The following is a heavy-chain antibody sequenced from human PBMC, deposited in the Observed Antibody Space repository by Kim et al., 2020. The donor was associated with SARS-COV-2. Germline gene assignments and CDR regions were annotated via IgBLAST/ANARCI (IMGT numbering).Heavy chain of an antibody. V-gene: IGHV4-39*02. D-gene: IGHD6-13*01. CDR3: ARELLAAAGTSWFDP. CDR2: IYYSGST. J-gene: IGHJ5*02. Sequence: SETLSLTCTVSGGSISSSSYYWGWIRQPPGKGLEWIGSIYYSGSTYYNPSLKSRVTISVDTSKNQFPLKLSSVTAADTAVYYCARELLAAAGTSWFDPWGQGTLVTVSS. CDR1: GGSISSSSYY.